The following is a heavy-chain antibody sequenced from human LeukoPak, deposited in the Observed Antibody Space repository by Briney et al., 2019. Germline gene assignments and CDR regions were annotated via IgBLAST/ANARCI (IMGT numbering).Heavy chain of an antibody. Sequence: GASVKVSCKASGYTFTSYGISWVRQAPGQGLEWMGWISAYNGNTNYAQKLQGRVTMTTDTSTSTAYMELRSLRSDDTAVYYCARVDRGVVPAIGGLDYYYYMDVWGKGTTVTVSS. J-gene: IGHJ6*03. D-gene: IGHD2-2*01. V-gene: IGHV1-18*01. CDR3: ARVDRGVVPAIGGLDYYYYMDV. CDR1: GYTFTSYG. CDR2: ISAYNGNT.